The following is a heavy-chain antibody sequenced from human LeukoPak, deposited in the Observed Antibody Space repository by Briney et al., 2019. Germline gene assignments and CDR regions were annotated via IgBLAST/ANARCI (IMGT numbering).Heavy chain of an antibody. CDR2: IIPTFGTA. CDR1: GGTFSSYA. J-gene: IGHJ4*02. Sequence: SVKVSCKASGGTFSSYAISWVRQAPGQGLEWMGGIIPTFGTANYAQKFQGRVTITADKSTSTAYMELSSLRSEDTAVYYCAKDSWFGELSPFDYWGQGTLVTVSS. D-gene: IGHD3-10*01. CDR3: AKDSWFGELSPFDY. V-gene: IGHV1-69*06.